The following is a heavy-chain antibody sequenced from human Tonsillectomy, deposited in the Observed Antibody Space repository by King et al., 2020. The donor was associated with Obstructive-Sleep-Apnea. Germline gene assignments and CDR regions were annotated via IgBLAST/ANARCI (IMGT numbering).Heavy chain of an antibody. J-gene: IGHJ3*01. CDR1: GGTFSSYA. CDR2: IIPIFGTA. D-gene: IGHD3-22*01. V-gene: IGHV1-69*01. CDR3: ARFALYYYDSSGYSQGLDV. Sequence: QLVQSGAEVKKPGSSVKVSCKASGGTFSSYAISWVRQAPGQGLEWMGGIIPIFGTANYAQKFQGRVTITADESTSTAYMGLSSLRSEDTAVYNCARFALYYYDSSGYSQGLDVWGQGTMVTVSS.